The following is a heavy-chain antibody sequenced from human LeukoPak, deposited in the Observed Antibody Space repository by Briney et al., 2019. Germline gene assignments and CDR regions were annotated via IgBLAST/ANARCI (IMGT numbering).Heavy chain of an antibody. CDR1: GDSISSGGYY. CDR2: IYYTGTT. D-gene: IGHD3-9*01. J-gene: IGHJ5*02. V-gene: IGHV4-31*03. Sequence: SETLSLTCTVSGDSISSGGYYWSWIRQHPGKGLEWIGCIYYTGTTYYNTSLQSRVTISVDTSKNQISLKLSSVTAADTAVYYRARLRYFHWSEFDPWGQGTLVTVSS. CDR3: ARLRYFHWSEFDP.